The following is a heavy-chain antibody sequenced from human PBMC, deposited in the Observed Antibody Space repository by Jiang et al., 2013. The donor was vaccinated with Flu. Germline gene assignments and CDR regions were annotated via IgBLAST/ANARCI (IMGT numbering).Heavy chain of an antibody. D-gene: IGHD6-19*01. CDR1: GYTFTSYY. V-gene: IGHV1-46*01. J-gene: IGHJ6*02. CDR3: AKDHVYAVASWGLNSRYGMDV. Sequence: GAEVKKPGASVKVSCKASGYTFTSYYMHWVRQAPGQGLEWMGIINPSGGSTSYAQKFQGRVTMTRDTSTSTVYMELSSLRSEDTAVYYCAKDHVYAVASWGLNSRYGMDVWGQGTTVTVSS. CDR2: INPSGGST.